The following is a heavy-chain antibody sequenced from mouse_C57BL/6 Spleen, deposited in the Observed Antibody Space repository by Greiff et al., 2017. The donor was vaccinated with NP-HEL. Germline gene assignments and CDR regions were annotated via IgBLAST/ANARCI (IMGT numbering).Heavy chain of an antibody. CDR2: INPSNGGT. J-gene: IGHJ4*01. CDR3: ARPHYYGHYAMDY. Sequence: QVQLQQPGAELVKPGASVKLSCKASGYTFTSYWMHWVKQRPGQGLEWIGNINPSNGGTNYNEKFKSKATLTVDKSSSTAYMQLSSLTSEDSAVYYCARPHYYGHYAMDYWGQGTSVTVSS. D-gene: IGHD1-1*01. V-gene: IGHV1-53*01. CDR1: GYTFTSYW.